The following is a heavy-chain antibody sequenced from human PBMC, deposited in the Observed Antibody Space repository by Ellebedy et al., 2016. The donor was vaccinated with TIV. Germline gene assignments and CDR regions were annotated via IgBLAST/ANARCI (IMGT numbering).Heavy chain of an antibody. J-gene: IGHJ4*02. CDR3: AKVGFGDFDY. D-gene: IGHD3-10*01. V-gene: IGHV3-23*01. Sequence: ETLSLTXAVYGGSFSNYYWTWIRQAPGKGLEWVAVISGSGDLIFYADSVKGRFSISRDNSRNSLYLQLNSLRGDDTAVYYCAKVGFGDFDYWGQGTLVTVSS. CDR2: ISGSGDLI. CDR1: GGSFSNYY.